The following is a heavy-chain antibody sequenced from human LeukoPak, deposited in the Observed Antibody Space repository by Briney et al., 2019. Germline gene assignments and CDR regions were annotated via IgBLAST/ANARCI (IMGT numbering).Heavy chain of an antibody. CDR3: ARVQQQLLPFDY. CDR2: IYYSGST. V-gene: IGHV4-59*01. D-gene: IGHD6-13*01. Sequence: KPSETLSLTCSVSGGSISGNYWSWIRQPPGKGLEWIGNIYYSGSTNYNPSLKSRVTISVDTSKNQFSLKLSSVTAADTAVYYCARVQQQLLPFDYWGQGILVTVSS. CDR1: GGSISGNY. J-gene: IGHJ4*02.